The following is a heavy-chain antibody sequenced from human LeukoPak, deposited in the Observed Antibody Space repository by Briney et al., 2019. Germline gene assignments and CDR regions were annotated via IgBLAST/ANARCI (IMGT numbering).Heavy chain of an antibody. V-gene: IGHV4-39*01. Sequence: PSETLSLTCTVSGGSISSSSYYWGWIRQPPGKGLEWIGSIYYSGSTYYNPSLKSRVTISVDTSKNQFSLKLSSVTVADMAVYYCARHDRGLQPVDWFDPWGQGTLVTVSS. CDR1: GGSISSSSYY. CDR3: ARHDRGLQPVDWFDP. J-gene: IGHJ5*02. D-gene: IGHD5-24*01. CDR2: IYYSGST.